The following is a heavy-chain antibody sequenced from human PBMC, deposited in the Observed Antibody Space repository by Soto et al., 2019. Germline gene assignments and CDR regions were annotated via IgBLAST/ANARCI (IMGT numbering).Heavy chain of an antibody. J-gene: IGHJ4*02. V-gene: IGHV3-23*01. Sequence: EVQLLESGGGLVQPGGSLRLSCAASGFTFSSYGMTWVRQAPGKGLEWVSTITGTGGSIYYADSVRGRFTISRDNSKNTLNLQINSLRAEDTAVYYCAKGERGYCYGLSYYFEYWGQGTLVTVSS. CDR1: GFTFSSYG. D-gene: IGHD5-18*01. CDR3: AKGERGYCYGLSYYFEY. CDR2: ITGTGGSI.